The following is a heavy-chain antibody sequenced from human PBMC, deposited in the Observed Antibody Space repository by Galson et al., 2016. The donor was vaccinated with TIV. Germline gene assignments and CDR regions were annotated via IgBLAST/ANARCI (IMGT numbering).Heavy chain of an antibody. D-gene: IGHD3-10*01. V-gene: IGHV3-15*01. CDR3: ATEYYLASGTVPLVGYKGMDV. CDR2: SRSNTDGGTT. J-gene: IGHJ6*02. Sequence: SLRLSCAASGFTFSNARMNWVRQAPGKGLEWVGRSRSNTDGGTTEYAAPVKGRFIVSRDDSRNTLFLDMNSLKTDDTALYFCATEYYLASGTVPLVGYKGMDVWGQGTTVTVSS. CDR1: GFTFSNAR.